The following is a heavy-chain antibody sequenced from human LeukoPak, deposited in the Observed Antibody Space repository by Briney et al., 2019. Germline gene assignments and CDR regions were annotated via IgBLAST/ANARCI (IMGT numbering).Heavy chain of an antibody. Sequence: SETLSLTCAVYGGSFSGYYWSWIRQPPGKGLEWIGEINHSGSTNYNPSLKSRVTISVGTSKNQFSLKLSSVTAADTAVYYCATRGKRALRPYYMDVWGKGTTVTVSS. CDR3: ATRGKRALRPYYMDV. V-gene: IGHV4-34*01. D-gene: IGHD1-1*01. CDR1: GGSFSGYY. J-gene: IGHJ6*03. CDR2: INHSGST.